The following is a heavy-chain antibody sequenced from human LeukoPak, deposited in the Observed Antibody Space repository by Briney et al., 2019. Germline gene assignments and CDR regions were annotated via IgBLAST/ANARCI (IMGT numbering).Heavy chain of an antibody. V-gene: IGHV3-23*01. D-gene: IGHD3-16*01. CDR1: GFTFSSYG. CDR2: ISGSGGST. Sequence: PGGPLRLSCAASGFTFSSYGMSWVRQAPGKGLEWVSAISGSGGSTYYADSVKGRFTISRDNSKNTLYLQMNSLRAEDTAVYYCAKGRGNYYYYYMDVWGKGTTVTVSS. CDR3: AKGRGNYYYYYMDV. J-gene: IGHJ6*03.